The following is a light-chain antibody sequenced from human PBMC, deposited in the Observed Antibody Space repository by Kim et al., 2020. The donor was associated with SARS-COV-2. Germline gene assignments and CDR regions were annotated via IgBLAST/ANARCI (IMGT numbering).Light chain of an antibody. CDR1: QSMSSK. J-gene: IGKJ2*01. V-gene: IGKV3-15*01. CDR2: GAS. Sequence: VSPGKRATPSCRASQSMSSKLAWYQQTHGQPPSLLIYGASTRASGIPARFSGSGSGTEFPLTISSLQSEDFAVYYCQQYDTWPQYTFGQGTKLEI. CDR3: QQYDTWPQYT.